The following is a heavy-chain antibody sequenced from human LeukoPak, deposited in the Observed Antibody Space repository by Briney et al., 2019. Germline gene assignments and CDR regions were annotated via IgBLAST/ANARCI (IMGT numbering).Heavy chain of an antibody. CDR1: GFSFRNFV. J-gene: IGHJ4*02. D-gene: IGHD2-15*01. Sequence: GGSLRLSCAASGFSFRNFVMHWVREAPGKGLEWVANIKQDGSEKYYVDSVKGRFTISRDNAKNSLYLQMNSLRAEDTAVYYCARVAVVVAATYIDYWGQGTLVTVSS. V-gene: IGHV3-7*01. CDR3: ARVAVVVAATYIDY. CDR2: IKQDGSEK.